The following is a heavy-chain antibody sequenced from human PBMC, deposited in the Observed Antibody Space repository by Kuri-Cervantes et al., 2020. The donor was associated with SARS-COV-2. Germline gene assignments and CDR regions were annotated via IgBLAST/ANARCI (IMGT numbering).Heavy chain of an antibody. CDR1: GFTFSSYG. CDR2: ISHDGSNK. D-gene: IGHD3-22*01. CDR3: AKDSGYYDSSGYYRY. J-gene: IGHJ4*02. V-gene: IGHV3-30*18. Sequence: GESLKISCAASGFTFSSYGMHWVRQAPGKGLEWVAVISHDGSNKYYADSVKGRFTISRDNSKNTLYLQMNSLRAEDTAVYYCAKDSGYYDSSGYYRYWGQGTLVTVSS.